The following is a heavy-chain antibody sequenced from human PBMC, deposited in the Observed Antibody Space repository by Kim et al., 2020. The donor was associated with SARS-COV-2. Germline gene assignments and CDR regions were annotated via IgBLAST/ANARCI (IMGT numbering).Heavy chain of an antibody. V-gene: IGHV3-9*01. CDR3: AKQARHYDSSGYYYGEGRPDFDY. CDR1: GFTFDDYA. Sequence: GGSLRLSCAASGFTFDDYAMHWVRQAPGKGLEWVSGISWNSGSIGYADSVKGRFTISRDNAKNSLYLQMNSLRAEDTALYYRAKQARHYDSSGYYYGEGRPDFDYWGQGTLVPVSS. D-gene: IGHD3-22*01. CDR2: ISWNSGSI. J-gene: IGHJ4*02.